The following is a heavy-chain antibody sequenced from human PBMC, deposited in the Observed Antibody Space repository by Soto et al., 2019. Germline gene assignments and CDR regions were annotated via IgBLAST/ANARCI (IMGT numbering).Heavy chain of an antibody. V-gene: IGHV3-30*18. CDR1: GFTFSTYG. CDR3: AKLRYGNYAESDY. Sequence: QVQLVESGGGVVQPGRSLRLSCAASGFTFSTYGMHWVRQAPGKGLEWVGVISNDGSNKYYADSVKGRFTISRDNSQNTLFLQMNSLRVEDTAVYYCAKLRYGNYAESDYWGQGTLVTVSS. D-gene: IGHD4-17*01. CDR2: ISNDGSNK. J-gene: IGHJ4*02.